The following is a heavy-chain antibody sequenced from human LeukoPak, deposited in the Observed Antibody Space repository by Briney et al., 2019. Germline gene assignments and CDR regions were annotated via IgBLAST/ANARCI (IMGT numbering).Heavy chain of an antibody. D-gene: IGHD2-15*01. CDR1: GFTFSSYG. CDR3: ARDCSGGSCYRIIDY. J-gene: IGHJ4*02. CDR2: IRYDGSNK. Sequence: GGSLRLSCAASGFTFSSYGMHWVRQAPGKGLEWVAFIRYDGSNKYYADSVKGRFTISRDNAKNSLYLQMNSLRAEDTAVYYCARDCSGGSCYRIIDYWGQGTLVTVSS. V-gene: IGHV3-30*02.